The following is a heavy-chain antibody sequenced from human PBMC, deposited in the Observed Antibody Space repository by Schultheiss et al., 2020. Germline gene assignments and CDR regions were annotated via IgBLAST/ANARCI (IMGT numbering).Heavy chain of an antibody. V-gene: IGHV3-30-3*01. J-gene: IGHJ4*02. CDR1: GFTFSSYA. CDR3: ARVVAAAGTRYFDY. Sequence: GGSLRLSCAASGFTFSSYAMHWVRQAPGKGLEWVAVISYDGSNKYYADSVKGRFTISRANSKNTLFLEMHSLRPEDAAVYFCARVVAAAGTRYFDYWGQGTLVTVSS. D-gene: IGHD6-13*01. CDR2: ISYDGSNK.